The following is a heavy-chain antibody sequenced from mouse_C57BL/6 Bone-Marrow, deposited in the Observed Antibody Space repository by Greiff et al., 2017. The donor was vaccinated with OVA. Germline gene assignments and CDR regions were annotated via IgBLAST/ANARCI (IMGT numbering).Heavy chain of an antibody. CDR2: IYPRSGNT. V-gene: IGHV1-81*01. CDR3: ARSWPAYFDY. J-gene: IGHJ2*01. Sequence: QVQLQQSGAELARPGASVKLSCKASGYTFTSYGISWVKQRTGQGLEWIGEIYPRSGNTYYTEKFKGKATLTADTSYSTAYMELRSLTSEDSAVYFCARSWPAYFDYWGQGTTLTVSS. CDR1: GYTFTSYG.